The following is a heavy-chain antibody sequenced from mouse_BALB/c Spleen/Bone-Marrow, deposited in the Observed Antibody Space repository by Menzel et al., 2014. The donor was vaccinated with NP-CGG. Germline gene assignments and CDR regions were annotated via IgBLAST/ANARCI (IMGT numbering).Heavy chain of an antibody. J-gene: IGHJ4*01. Sequence: EVHLVESGGGLVQPGGSRKLSCAASGFTFSSFGMHWVRQAPEKGLEWVAYISSGSSTIYYADTVKGRFTISRDNPKNTLFLQMTSLWSEDTAMYYCARSDGNYDYAMDYWGQGTSVTVSS. D-gene: IGHD2-1*01. CDR1: GFTFSSFG. V-gene: IGHV5-17*02. CDR3: ARSDGNYDYAMDY. CDR2: ISSGSSTI.